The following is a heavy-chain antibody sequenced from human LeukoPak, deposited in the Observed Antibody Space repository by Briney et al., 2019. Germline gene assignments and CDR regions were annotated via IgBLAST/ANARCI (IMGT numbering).Heavy chain of an antibody. CDR3: ARGRVLLWFGERSNWFDP. V-gene: IGHV4-34*01. D-gene: IGHD3-10*01. J-gene: IGHJ5*02. CDR2: IKHSGST. CDR1: GGSVSGYY. Sequence: PSETLSLTCAVYGGSVSGYYWSWIRQPPGKGLEWIGEIKHSGSTNYNPSLKSRVTISVDTSKNQFSLKLSSVTAADTAVYYCARGRVLLWFGERSNWFDPWGQGTLATVSS.